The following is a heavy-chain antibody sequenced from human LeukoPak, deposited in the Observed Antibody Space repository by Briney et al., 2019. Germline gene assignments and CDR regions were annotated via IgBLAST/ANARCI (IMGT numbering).Heavy chain of an antibody. D-gene: IGHD2-8*01. J-gene: IGHJ4*02. V-gene: IGHV3-48*03. Sequence: GGSLRLSCAASGFTFSSYEMNWVRQAPGKGLEWVSHISSSGRTMYYADSVKGRFTISRDNAKNSLYLQMNSLRAEDTAVYNCARLGPFCRNGVCYGGWGQGTLVTVSS. CDR3: ARLGPFCRNGVCYGG. CDR1: GFTFSSYE. CDR2: ISSSGRTM.